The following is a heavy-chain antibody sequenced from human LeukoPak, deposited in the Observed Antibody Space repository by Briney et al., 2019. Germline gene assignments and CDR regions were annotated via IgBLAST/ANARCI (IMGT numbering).Heavy chain of an antibody. V-gene: IGHV4-34*01. CDR2: INHSGST. J-gene: IGHJ4*02. CDR1: GGSFSGYY. Sequence: PSETLSLTCAVYGGSFSGYYWSWIRQPPGKGLEWIGEINHSGSTNYNPSLKSRVTIPVDTSKNQFSLKLSSVTAADTAVYYCARTFPRLGYCSGGSCYSKDYWGQGTLVTVSS. CDR3: ARTFPRLGYCSGGSCYSKDY. D-gene: IGHD2-15*01.